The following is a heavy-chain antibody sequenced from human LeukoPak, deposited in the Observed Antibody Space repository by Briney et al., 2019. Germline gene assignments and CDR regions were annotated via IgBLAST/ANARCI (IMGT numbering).Heavy chain of an antibody. CDR1: GFTFSNAW. J-gene: IGHJ4*02. V-gene: IGHV3-15*01. Sequence: GGSLRLSCAASGFTFSNAWMRWVRQAPGKGLEWVGLIKSKTDGGTTDYAAPVKGRFTISRDDSKNTLYLQMNSLKTDDTAVYYCTWSGSHFDYWGQGTLVTVSS. CDR3: TWSGSHFDY. CDR2: IKSKTDGGTT. D-gene: IGHD1-26*01.